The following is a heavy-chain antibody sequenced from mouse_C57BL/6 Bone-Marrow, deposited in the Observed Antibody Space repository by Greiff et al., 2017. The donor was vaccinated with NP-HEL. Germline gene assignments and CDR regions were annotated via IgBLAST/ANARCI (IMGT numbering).Heavy chain of an antibody. CDR2: ISSGSSTI. D-gene: IGHD2-5*01. CDR3: ARNSNYGTGRGFAY. Sequence: EVQVVESGGGLVKPGGSLKLSCAASGFTFSDYGMHWVRQAPEKGLEWVAYISSGSSTIYYADTVKGRFTISRDNAKNTLFLQMTSLRSEDTAMYYCARNSNYGTGRGFAYWGQGTLVTVSA. J-gene: IGHJ3*01. CDR1: GFTFSDYG. V-gene: IGHV5-17*01.